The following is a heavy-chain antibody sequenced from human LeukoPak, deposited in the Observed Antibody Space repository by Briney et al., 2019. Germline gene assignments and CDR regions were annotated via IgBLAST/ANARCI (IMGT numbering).Heavy chain of an antibody. D-gene: IGHD6-19*01. J-gene: IGHJ6*02. CDR2: IIPIFGTA. CDR3: ARDPGIAVASYYGMDA. V-gene: IGHV1-69*01. Sequence: SVKVSCKASGGTFSSYAISWVRQAPGQGLEWMGGIIPIFGTANYAQKFQGRVTITADESTSTAYMELSSLRSEDTAVYYCARDPGIAVASYYGMDAWGQGTTVTVSS. CDR1: GGTFSSYA.